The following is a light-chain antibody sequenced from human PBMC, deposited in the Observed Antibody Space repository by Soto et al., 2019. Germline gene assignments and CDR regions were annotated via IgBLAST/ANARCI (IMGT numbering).Light chain of an antibody. CDR2: GNK. J-gene: IGLJ2*01. Sequence: QSVVTQPPSVSGAQGKRVTISCTGTSSNIGADYDVHWYQQFPGKAPKLLIYGNKNRPSGVPDRFSGSKSGTSASLDITGLQAEDEADYYCQSFDTRLNTVIFGGGTKLTVL. CDR1: SSNIGADYD. V-gene: IGLV1-40*01. CDR3: QSFDTRLNTVI.